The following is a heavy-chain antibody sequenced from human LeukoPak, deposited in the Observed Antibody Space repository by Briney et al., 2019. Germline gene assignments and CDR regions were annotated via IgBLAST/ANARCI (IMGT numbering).Heavy chain of an antibody. D-gene: IGHD6-13*01. J-gene: IGHJ4*02. Sequence: ASVKVSCKASGYSFTNCGISWVRQAPGQGLEWMGWISGFNGNANFAPKLQDRVTLTTDASTSTAYMELRSLSSDDTAVYYCARDERSAAAGSAYYLDSWGQGTLVTVSS. CDR1: GYSFTNCG. CDR3: ARDERSAAAGSAYYLDS. CDR2: ISGFNGNA. V-gene: IGHV1-18*01.